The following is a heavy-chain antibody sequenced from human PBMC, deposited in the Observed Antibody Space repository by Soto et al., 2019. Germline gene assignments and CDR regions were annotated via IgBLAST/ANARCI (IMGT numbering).Heavy chain of an antibody. CDR1: GGSFSGYY. J-gene: IGHJ4*02. D-gene: IGHD2-2*01. Sequence: QVQLQQWGAGLLKPSETLSLTCAVYGGSFSGYYWSWIRQPPGKGLEWIGEINHSGSTNYNPSLKSRVNISVDTSKNQFSLKLSSVTAADTAVYYCARLSVRSSSFYWGQGTLVTISS. CDR3: ARLSVRSSSFY. V-gene: IGHV4-34*01. CDR2: INHSGST.